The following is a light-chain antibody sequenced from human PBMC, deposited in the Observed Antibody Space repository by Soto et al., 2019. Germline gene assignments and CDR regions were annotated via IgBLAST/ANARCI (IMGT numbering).Light chain of an antibody. CDR2: DVS. CDR1: SSDVGGYNY. V-gene: IGLV2-14*01. Sequence: QSVLTQPASVSGSPGQSITISCTGTSSDVGGYNYVSWYQQHPGKAPKLMIYDVSNRPSGVSNRFSGSKSGNTASLTISGIQEEEEADYYCSSYTSQGVLGTGTKVTVL. CDR3: SSYTSQGV. J-gene: IGLJ1*01.